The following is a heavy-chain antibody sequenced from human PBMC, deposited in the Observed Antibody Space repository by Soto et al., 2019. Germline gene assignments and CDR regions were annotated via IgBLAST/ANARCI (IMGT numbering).Heavy chain of an antibody. CDR3: AKDGHVGELKAFDY. CDR1: GFTFSTYA. CDR2: ISVSGGGT. Sequence: EVQLLESGGGLVQPGESLRLSCAASGFTFSTYAMSWVRQAPGKGLEWVSGISVSGGGTYHADSVKGRFTISRDNSKNTLYLQMNSLRAEDTAVYYCAKDGHVGELKAFDYWGQGTLVTVSS. J-gene: IGHJ4*02. D-gene: IGHD1-7*01. V-gene: IGHV3-23*01.